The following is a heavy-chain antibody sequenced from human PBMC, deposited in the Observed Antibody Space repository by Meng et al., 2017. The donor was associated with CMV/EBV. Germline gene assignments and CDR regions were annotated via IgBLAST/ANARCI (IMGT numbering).Heavy chain of an antibody. D-gene: IGHD2-15*01. CDR1: GGTFSSYA. CDR2: IIPIIGTA. Sequence: QVPLGASWADVKQPVSSVKVSCQASGGTFSSYAFSWVRQAPGHGLDWMVGIIPIIGTANYAQKFQGRVTITADESTSTAYMELSSLRSEDTAVYYCARVCGGSCFDYWGQGTLVTVSS. V-gene: IGHV1-69*12. J-gene: IGHJ4*02. CDR3: ARVCGGSCFDY.